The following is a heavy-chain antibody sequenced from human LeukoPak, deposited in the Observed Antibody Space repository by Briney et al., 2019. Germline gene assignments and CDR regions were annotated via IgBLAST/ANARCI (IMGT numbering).Heavy chain of an antibody. CDR2: ISSSSSYI. CDR1: GFTLSSYS. Sequence: GGSLRLSCAASGFTLSSYSMNWVRQAPGKGLEWVSSISSSSSYIYYADSVKGRFTISRDNAKNSLYLQMNSLRAEDTAVYYCARDQDYYDSSGPFDYWGQGTLVTVSS. CDR3: ARDQDYYDSSGPFDY. J-gene: IGHJ4*02. V-gene: IGHV3-21*01. D-gene: IGHD3-22*01.